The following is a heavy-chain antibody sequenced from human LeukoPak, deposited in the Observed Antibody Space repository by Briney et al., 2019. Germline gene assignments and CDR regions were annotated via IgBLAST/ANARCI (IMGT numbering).Heavy chain of an antibody. CDR2: IVVGSGNT. D-gene: IGHD3-3*01. Sequence: SVKVSCKASGFTFTSSAAQWVRQARGQRLEWIGWIVVGSGNTNYAQKFQERVTITRDMSTSTAYMELSSLRSEDTAVYYCAAVRGLRFLEWLPDYWGQGTLVTVSS. CDR1: GFTFTSSA. CDR3: AAVRGLRFLEWLPDY. V-gene: IGHV1-58*01. J-gene: IGHJ4*02.